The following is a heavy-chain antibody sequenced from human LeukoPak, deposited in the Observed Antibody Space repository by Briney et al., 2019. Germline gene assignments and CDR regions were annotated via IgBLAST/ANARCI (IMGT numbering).Heavy chain of an antibody. V-gene: IGHV3-23*01. D-gene: IGHD4/OR15-4a*01. CDR1: GFTVSGTY. CDR3: AIEAVYGGEP. Sequence: GGSLRLSCAASGFTVSGTYMSWVRQAPGKGLEWVSGITGSGGSTYHADSVKGRLTISRDNSKNTLYLQMNSLRAEDTAVYYCAIEAVYGGEPWGQGTLVTVSS. CDR2: ITGSGGST. J-gene: IGHJ5*02.